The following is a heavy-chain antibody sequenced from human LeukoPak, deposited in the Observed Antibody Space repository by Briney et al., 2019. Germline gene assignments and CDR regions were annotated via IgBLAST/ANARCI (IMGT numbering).Heavy chain of an antibody. CDR2: MKQDGSEK. V-gene: IGHV3-7*02. D-gene: IGHD6-6*01. CDR1: GFTFSSYW. CDR3: AKARGGNDAFDL. Sequence: GGSLRLSCAASGFTFSSYWMSWVRQAPGRGLEWVANMKQDGSEKYSVDSVKGRFTISRDNAKNSLYLQMNSLRVEDTAVYYCAKARGGNDAFDLWGQGTMVTVSS. J-gene: IGHJ3*01.